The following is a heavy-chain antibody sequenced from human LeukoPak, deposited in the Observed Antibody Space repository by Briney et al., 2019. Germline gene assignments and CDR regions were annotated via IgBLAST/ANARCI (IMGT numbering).Heavy chain of an antibody. CDR3: ARDWKDIVVVPAATAYYYMDV. CDR1: GFTVSSNY. J-gene: IGHJ6*03. D-gene: IGHD2-2*01. Sequence: GGSLRSSCAASGFTVSSNYISWVRQAPGKGLEWVSLIYSGGSTYYADSVKGRFTISRDNSKNTLFLQMNSLRAEDTAVYYCARDWKDIVVVPAATAYYYMDVWGKGTTVTVSS. CDR2: IYSGGST. V-gene: IGHV3-53*01.